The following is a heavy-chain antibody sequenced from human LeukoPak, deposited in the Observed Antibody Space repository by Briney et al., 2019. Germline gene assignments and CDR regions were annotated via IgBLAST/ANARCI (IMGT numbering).Heavy chain of an antibody. J-gene: IGHJ4*02. CDR3: ARDCGGDCYSGFDY. D-gene: IGHD2-21*02. V-gene: IGHV1-18*01. CDR2: ISAYNGNT. Sequence: GASVKVSCKASGYTFTSYGISWVRQAPGQGLEWMGWISAYNGNTNYAQKLQGRVTMTTGTSTSTAYMELRSLRSDDTAVYYCARDCGGDCYSGFDYWGQGALVTVSS. CDR1: GYTFTSYG.